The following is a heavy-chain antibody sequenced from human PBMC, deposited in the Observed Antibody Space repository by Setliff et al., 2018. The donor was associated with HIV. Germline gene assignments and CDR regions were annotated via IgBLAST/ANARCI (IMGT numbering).Heavy chain of an antibody. D-gene: IGHD2-2*02. V-gene: IGHV3-13*01. CDR2: IGTGGDT. J-gene: IGHJ6*02. Sequence: HPGGSLRLSCEASGFIFSSHDFHWVRQAAGQGLEWVSAIGTGGDTYYVDSVKGRFTISRDNARNSLYLQMNNLGAGDTAVYYCAREIQVVYTGGHYFYGMDVWGQGTAVTVSS. CDR3: AREIQVVYTGGHYFYGMDV. CDR1: GFIFSSHD.